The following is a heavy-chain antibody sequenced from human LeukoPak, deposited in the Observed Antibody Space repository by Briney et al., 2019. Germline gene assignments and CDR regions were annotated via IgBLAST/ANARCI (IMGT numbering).Heavy chain of an antibody. CDR1: GGSFSGYY. V-gene: IGHV4-34*01. CDR3: ARDGPYSSSGHFDY. D-gene: IGHD6-6*01. Sequence: PSETLSLTCAVYGGSFSGYYWSWIRQPPGKGLEWIGEINHSGSTNYNPSLKSRVTISIDTSKNQFSLKLSSVTAADTAVYYCARDGPYSSSGHFDYWGQGTLVTVSS. J-gene: IGHJ4*02. CDR2: INHSGST.